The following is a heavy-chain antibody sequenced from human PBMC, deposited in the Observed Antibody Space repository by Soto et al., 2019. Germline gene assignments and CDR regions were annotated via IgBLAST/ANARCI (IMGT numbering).Heavy chain of an antibody. D-gene: IGHD2-21*01. CDR2: ISRNSGNI. Sequence: EVQLVESGGGLVQPGRSLRLSCEASGFNFEDYAMHWVRQAPGKGLEWVAGISRNSGNIDYAASVRGRFTLSRDNAERSLYLQMNSLRADDTAIYYCARGLCSSTWCLPHSYLDVWGEGTMVAVSS. V-gene: IGHV3-9*01. CDR3: ARGLCSSTWCLPHSYLDV. J-gene: IGHJ6*03. CDR1: GFNFEDYA.